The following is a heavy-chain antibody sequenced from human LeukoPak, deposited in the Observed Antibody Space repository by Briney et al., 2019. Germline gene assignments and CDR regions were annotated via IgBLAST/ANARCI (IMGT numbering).Heavy chain of an antibody. J-gene: IGHJ5*02. D-gene: IGHD5-12*01. Sequence: SETLSLTCTVSGGSISSGSYYWSWIRQPAGKGLEWIGRIYTSGSTNYNPSLKSRVTISVDTSKNQFSLKLSSVTAADTAVYYCARDQGYSRINLYNWFDPWGQGTLVTVSS. CDR3: ARDQGYSRINLYNWFDP. CDR2: IYTSGST. V-gene: IGHV4-61*02. CDR1: GGSISSGSYY.